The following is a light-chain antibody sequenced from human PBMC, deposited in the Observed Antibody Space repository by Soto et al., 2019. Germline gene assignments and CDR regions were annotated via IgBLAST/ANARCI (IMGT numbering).Light chain of an antibody. CDR1: SSNIGSNY. J-gene: IGLJ1*01. Sequence: QSVLTQPPSASGTPGQRVTISCSGSSSNIGSNYVYWYQQLPGTAPKLLMYSNNHRPSGVPDRFSGSKSGNTASLTISGLQAEDEADYYCSSYTSSITRYVFGAGTKVTVL. V-gene: IGLV1-47*02. CDR3: SSYTSSITRYV. CDR2: SNN.